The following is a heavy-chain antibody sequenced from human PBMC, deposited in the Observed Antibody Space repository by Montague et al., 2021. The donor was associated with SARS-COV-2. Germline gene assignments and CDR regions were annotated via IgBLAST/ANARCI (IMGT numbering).Heavy chain of an antibody. J-gene: IGHJ3*01. CDR2: TKYASTRYE. V-gene: IGHV6-1*01. CDR1: GDTVYSNIAA. CDR3: ARDLYWAFDA. D-gene: IGHD2-8*02. Sequence: CAISGDTVYSNIAAWNWIRQSPSRGLEWLGRTKYASTRYETYAVSVQSRITITADTSKNQFSLHLNSVTPEDTAVYYCARDLYWAFDAWGLGTTVTVSA.